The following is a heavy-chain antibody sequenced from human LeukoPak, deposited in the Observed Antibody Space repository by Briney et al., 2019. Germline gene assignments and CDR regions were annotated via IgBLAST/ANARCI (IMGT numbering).Heavy chain of an antibody. CDR3: AKEGSGSYPELAY. Sequence: PGGSLRLSCAASGFTFDDYTLHWVRQAPGKSLEWVSLISWDSTNKYYADSVKGRFTISRDNRKKSLDLQMNSLRTEDTALYYCAKEGSGSYPELAYWGQGTLVTVSS. CDR1: GFTFDDYT. D-gene: IGHD1-26*01. CDR2: ISWDSTNK. J-gene: IGHJ4*02. V-gene: IGHV3-43*01.